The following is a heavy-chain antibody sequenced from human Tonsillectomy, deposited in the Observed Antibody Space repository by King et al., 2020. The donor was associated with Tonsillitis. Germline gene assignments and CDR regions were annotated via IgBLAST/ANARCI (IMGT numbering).Heavy chain of an antibody. CDR3: ARLGNYYDSSGYFNWFDP. CDR1: GYSFPNYW. J-gene: IGHJ5*02. CDR2: IYPGDSNT. Sequence: QLVQSGAEVKKPGASLKISCKSSGYSFPNYWIGWVRQMPGKGLEWMGIIYPGDSNTRYSPSFQGQVTISADKSISTAYLQWSSLKASDTAMYYCARLGNYYDSSGYFNWFDPWGQGPLVPVSS. V-gene: IGHV5-51*01. D-gene: IGHD3-22*01.